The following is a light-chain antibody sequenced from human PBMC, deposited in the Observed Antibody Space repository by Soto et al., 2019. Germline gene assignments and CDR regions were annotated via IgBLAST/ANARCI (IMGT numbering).Light chain of an antibody. Sequence: DIVMTQSPDSLAVSLGERATINCKSSQSVLYSSNNKNYLAWYQQKPGQPPKLLIYWASTRESGVPDRFSGSGSGTDCTLPLSSLQAEDVAVYYCQQYFRPWTFGQGTKVVIK. CDR1: QSVLYSSNNKNY. CDR3: QQYFRPWT. J-gene: IGKJ1*01. CDR2: WAS. V-gene: IGKV4-1*01.